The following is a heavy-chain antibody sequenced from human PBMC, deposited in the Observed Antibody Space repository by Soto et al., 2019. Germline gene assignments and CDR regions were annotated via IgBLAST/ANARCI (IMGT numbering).Heavy chain of an antibody. CDR3: ARENLELRRYFDY. CDR1: GFTFSSYG. CDR2: IWYDGSNK. D-gene: IGHD1-7*01. J-gene: IGHJ4*02. V-gene: IGHV3-33*01. Sequence: GGSLRLSCAASGFTFSSYGMHWVRQAPGKGLEWVAVIWYDGSNKYYADSVKGRFTISRDNSKNTLYLQMNSLRAEDTAVYYCARENLELRRYFDYWGQGTLVTVSS.